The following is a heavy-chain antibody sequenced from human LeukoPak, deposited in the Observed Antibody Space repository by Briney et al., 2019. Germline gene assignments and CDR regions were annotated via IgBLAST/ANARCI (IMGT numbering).Heavy chain of an antibody. CDR3: ARDVIRDCSSWFHYYYYMDV. J-gene: IGHJ6*03. Sequence: GASVKVSCKASGYTFTSYYMHWVRQAPGQGLEWMGIINTSGGSTSYAQKFQGRVTMTRDMSTSTVYMELSSLRSEDTAVYYCARDVIRDCSSWFHYYYYMDVWGKGTTVTVSS. D-gene: IGHD6-13*01. CDR2: INTSGGST. V-gene: IGHV1-46*01. CDR1: GYTFTSYY.